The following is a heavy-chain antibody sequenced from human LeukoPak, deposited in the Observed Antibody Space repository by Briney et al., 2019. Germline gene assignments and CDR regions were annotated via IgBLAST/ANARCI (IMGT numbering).Heavy chain of an antibody. V-gene: IGHV3-48*03. D-gene: IGHD3-22*01. CDR2: ISESGSNK. CDR1: GFAFNSYE. J-gene: IGHJ6*02. Sequence: GGSLRLSCSASGFAFNSYEMNWIRQTPGKGLEWVSYISESGSNKYYADSVKGRFTISRDNANNSLFLQMNSLRAEDTAVYYCARDYLRSVPYDSHYYGMGIWGQGTTVTVSS. CDR3: ARDYLRSVPYDSHYYGMGI.